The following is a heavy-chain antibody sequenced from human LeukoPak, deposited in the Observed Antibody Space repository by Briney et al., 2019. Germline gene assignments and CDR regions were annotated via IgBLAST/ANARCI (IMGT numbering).Heavy chain of an antibody. D-gene: IGHD6-13*01. CDR3: ASDRPGYSTEAFDY. J-gene: IGHJ4*02. V-gene: IGHV1-18*01. Sequence: GASVKVSCKASGYTFTSYGISWVRQAPGQELEWMGWISAYNGNTNYAQKLQGRVTITADESTSTAYMELSSLRSEDTAVYYCASDRPGYSTEAFDYWGQGTLVTVSS. CDR1: GYTFTSYG. CDR2: ISAYNGNT.